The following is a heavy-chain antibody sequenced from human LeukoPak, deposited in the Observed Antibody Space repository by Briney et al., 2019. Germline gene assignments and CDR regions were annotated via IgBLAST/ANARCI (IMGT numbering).Heavy chain of an antibody. CDR3: AGGPKQQLLWGRASNGFDP. CDR2: ISYDGSNK. V-gene: IGHV3-30*14. D-gene: IGHD6-13*01. CDR1: GFIFSNYA. J-gene: IGHJ5*02. Sequence: GRSLRLSCAASGFIFSNYAMHWVRQAPGKGLEWVALISYDGSNKYYADSVKGRFTISRDNSKNMLYLQMNSLRAEDTAVYYCAGGPKQQLLWGRASNGFDPWGQGTLVTVSS.